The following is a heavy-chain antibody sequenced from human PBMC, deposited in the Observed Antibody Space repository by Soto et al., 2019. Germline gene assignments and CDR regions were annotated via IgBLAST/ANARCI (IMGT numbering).Heavy chain of an antibody. CDR1: GYTFTSYD. CDR2: MNPKSGNT. CDR3: ARGRRYYYDSSGYFGVDY. V-gene: IGHV1-8*01. J-gene: IGHJ4*02. D-gene: IGHD3-22*01. Sequence: QVQLVQSGAEVKKPGASVKVSCKASGYTFTSYDINWVRQATGQGLEWMGWMNPKSGNTAYAQKFQGRVTMTRNXXIXTXCMELSSLRSEDTAVYYCARGRRYYYDSSGYFGVDYWGQGTLVTVSS.